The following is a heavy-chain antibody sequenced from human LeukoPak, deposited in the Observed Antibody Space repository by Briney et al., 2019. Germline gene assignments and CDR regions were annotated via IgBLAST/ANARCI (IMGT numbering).Heavy chain of an antibody. CDR3: ARVMAAAGTFYFDY. CDR1: GFSFSNYG. D-gene: IGHD6-13*01. Sequence: GGSLRLSCAASGFSFSNYGMNWVRQAPGKGLGWVSSISSSGSYIYYADSVKGRFTISRDNAKNSLYLQMNSLRAEDTAVYYCARVMAAAGTFYFDYWGQGTLVTVSS. CDR2: ISSSGSYI. J-gene: IGHJ4*02. V-gene: IGHV3-21*01.